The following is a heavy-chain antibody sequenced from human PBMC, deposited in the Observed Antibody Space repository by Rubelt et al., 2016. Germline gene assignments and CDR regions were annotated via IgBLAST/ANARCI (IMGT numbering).Heavy chain of an antibody. Sequence: YDGSNKYYADSVKGRFTISRDNSKNTLYLQMNSLRAEDTAVYYCAREGGFGELEPSYFDYWGQGTLVTVSS. V-gene: IGHV3-30*01. D-gene: IGHD1-1*01. CDR3: AREGGFGELEPSYFDY. J-gene: IGHJ4*02. CDR2: YDGSNK.